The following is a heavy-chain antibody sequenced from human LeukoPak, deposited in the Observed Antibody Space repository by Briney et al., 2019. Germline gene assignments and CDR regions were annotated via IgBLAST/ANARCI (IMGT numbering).Heavy chain of an antibody. CDR2: ISGSGGST. V-gene: IGHV3-23*01. CDR3: AKSRVYYYDSSGYNWFDP. D-gene: IGHD3-22*01. CDR1: GFTFSSYA. J-gene: IGHJ5*02. Sequence: TGGSLRLSCAASGFTFSSYAMCWVRQAPGKGLEWVSAISGSGGSTYYADSVKGRFTISRDNSKNTLYLQMNSLRAEDTAVYYCAKSRVYYYDSSGYNWFDPWGQGTLVTVSS.